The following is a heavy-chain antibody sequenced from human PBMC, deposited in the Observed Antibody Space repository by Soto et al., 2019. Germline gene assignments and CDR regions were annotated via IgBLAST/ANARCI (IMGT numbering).Heavy chain of an antibody. D-gene: IGHD1-1*01. CDR1: GYTFTSYG. Sequence: QVHLVQSGAEVKKPGASVKVSCKASGYTFTSYGITWVRQAPGQGLEWMGWISAHNGNTDYAQKLQGRVIVTRDTSTSTAYMELRXLXXXXTAVYYCARGRYGDYWGQGALVTVSS. CDR2: ISAHNGNT. V-gene: IGHV1-18*01. CDR3: ARGRYGDY. J-gene: IGHJ4*02.